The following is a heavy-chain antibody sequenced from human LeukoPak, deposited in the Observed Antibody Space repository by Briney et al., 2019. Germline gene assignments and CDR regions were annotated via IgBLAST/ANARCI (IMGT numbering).Heavy chain of an antibody. CDR1: GGFISSYY. CDR3: ARGGRSGSYGYYFDY. V-gene: IGHV4-59*01. Sequence: SETLSLTCTVSGGFISSYYWSWIRQPPGKGPEWIGYIYYSGSTNYSPSLNSRVIISVDTSKNQFSLKLFSVTAADTAVYYCARGGRSGSYGYYFDYWGQGTLVTVSS. J-gene: IGHJ4*02. CDR2: IYYSGST. D-gene: IGHD3-10*01.